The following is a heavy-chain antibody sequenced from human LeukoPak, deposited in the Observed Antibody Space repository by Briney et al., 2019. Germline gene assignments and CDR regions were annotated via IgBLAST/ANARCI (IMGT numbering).Heavy chain of an antibody. CDR1: GGSISGYY. V-gene: IGHV4-59*08. D-gene: IGHD2-15*01. CDR3: AIWYCSGGTGFHLDD. CDR2: IFSSGSA. J-gene: IGHJ4*02. Sequence: SETLSLTCTVSGGSISGYYWTWIRQPPGKGLEWIGYIFSSGSAAYNPSLRSRVTASIDTSKNQFSLKLSSVTAADTAVYYCAIWYCSGGTGFHLDDWGQGTLVTVSS.